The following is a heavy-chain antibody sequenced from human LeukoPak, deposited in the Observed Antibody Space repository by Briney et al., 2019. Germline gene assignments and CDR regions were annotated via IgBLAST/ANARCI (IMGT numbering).Heavy chain of an antibody. V-gene: IGHV3-33*01. CDR3: ASAGPIIIGLDY. CDR1: GFTFSRYG. D-gene: IGHD3-10*01. J-gene: IGHJ4*02. Sequence: PGRSLRLSCTASGFTFSRYGMHWVRQAPGKGLEWVAVIWYDGSNRQYADSVKGRFTISRDNSKNTLYLQMNSLRAEDTAVYYCASAGPIIIGLDYWGQGTLVTVSS. CDR2: IWYDGSNR.